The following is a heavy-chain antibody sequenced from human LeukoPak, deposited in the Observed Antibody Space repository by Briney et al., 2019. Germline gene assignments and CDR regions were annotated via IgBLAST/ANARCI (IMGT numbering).Heavy chain of an antibody. J-gene: IGHJ6*03. Sequence: GGSLRLSCAASGFTFSSYVMHWVRQAPGKGLERVAIISYDGSNEYYADSVKGRFTISRDNSKNTLYLQMNSLRAEDTAVYYCAKRRWNDYGDYYYYYYYMDVWGKGTTVTISS. CDR1: GFTFSSYV. D-gene: IGHD4-17*01. CDR3: AKRRWNDYGDYYYYYYYMDV. CDR2: ISYDGSNE. V-gene: IGHV3-30*07.